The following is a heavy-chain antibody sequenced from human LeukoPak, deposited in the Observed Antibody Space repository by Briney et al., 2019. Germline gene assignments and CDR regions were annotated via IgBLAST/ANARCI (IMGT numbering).Heavy chain of an antibody. D-gene: IGHD6-13*01. Sequence: GGSLKLSCAASGFTFSGSIIHWVRQAPGKGLEWVGRIRSKANNYETLYAASVKGRFTISRDDSKNTAYLQMNSLKTDDTAVYYCAWGGIAAVGTIEYWGQGTLGTASS. CDR3: AWGGIAAVGTIEY. V-gene: IGHV3-73*01. CDR2: IRSKANNYET. CDR1: GFTFSGSI. J-gene: IGHJ4*02.